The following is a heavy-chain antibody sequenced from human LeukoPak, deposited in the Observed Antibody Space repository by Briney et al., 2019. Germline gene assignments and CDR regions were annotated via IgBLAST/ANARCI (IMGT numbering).Heavy chain of an antibody. CDR1: GGTFSSYA. V-gene: IGHV1-69*13. CDR3: ASISPYYDFWSGAFDY. Sequence: GASVKVSCKASGGTFSSYAISWVRQAPGQGLEWMGGIIPIFGTANYAQKFQSRVTITADESTSTAYMELSSLRSEDTAVYYCASISPYYDFWSGAFDYWGQGTLVTVSS. CDR2: IIPIFGTA. J-gene: IGHJ4*02. D-gene: IGHD3-3*01.